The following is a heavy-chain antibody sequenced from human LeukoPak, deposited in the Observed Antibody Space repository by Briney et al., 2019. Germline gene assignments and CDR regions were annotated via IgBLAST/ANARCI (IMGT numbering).Heavy chain of an antibody. CDR3: ASPNYYDSSGYYGNP. V-gene: IGHV4-39*01. D-gene: IGHD3-22*01. CDR2: IYYSGST. J-gene: IGHJ5*02. CDR1: GGSISSSSYY. Sequence: SETLSLTCTVSGGSISSSSYYWGWSRQPPGKGLEWIGSIYYSGSTYYNPSLKSRLTISVDTSKNQFSLKLSSVTAADTAVYYCASPNYYDSSGYYGNPWGQGTLVTVSS.